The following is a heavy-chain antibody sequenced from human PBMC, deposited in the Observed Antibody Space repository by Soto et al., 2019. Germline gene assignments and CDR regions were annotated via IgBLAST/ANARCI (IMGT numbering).Heavy chain of an antibody. V-gene: IGHV3-23*01. CDR2: MSGSSSTT. CDR3: AKNQERELPRVIDF. J-gene: IGHJ4*02. D-gene: IGHD1-7*01. Sequence: HPXGSLILSCSTSGLTFSNYAMSWVRQAPGGGLEWVSSMSGSSSTTYYADSVKGRFTISRDRSKNTLYLQMSSLRAEDTALYYCAKNQERELPRVIDFWGQGTLVTVSS. CDR1: GLTFSNYA.